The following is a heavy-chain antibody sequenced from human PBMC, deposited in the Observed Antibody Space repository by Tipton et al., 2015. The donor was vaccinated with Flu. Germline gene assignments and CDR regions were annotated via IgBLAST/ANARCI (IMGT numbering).Heavy chain of an antibody. D-gene: IGHD4-11*01. CDR2: IYRRGSS. CDR1: GDSVSSDNY. Sequence: TLSLTCTVSGDSVSSDNYWGWIRQPPGKALEWIGNIYRRGSSYYNPSLKTRVTIAIDTSKNTFSLRLASVTAADTAVYFCARRDFSNYVSEPKNWFDSWGQGTLVTVSS. J-gene: IGHJ5*01. V-gene: IGHV4-38-2*02. CDR3: ARRDFSNYVSEPKNWFDS.